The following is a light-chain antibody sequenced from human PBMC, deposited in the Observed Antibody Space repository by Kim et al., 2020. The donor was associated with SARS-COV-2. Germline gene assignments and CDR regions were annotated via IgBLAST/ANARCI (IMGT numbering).Light chain of an antibody. CDR2: GNS. Sequence: VTISCTGSSSNIGAGYDVHWYQQLPDTAPKLLIYGNSNRPSGVPDRFSGSKSGTSASLAITGLQAEDEADYYCQSYDSSLSGSRVFGGGTQLTVL. CDR1: SSNIGAGYD. J-gene: IGLJ2*01. CDR3: QSYDSSLSGSRV. V-gene: IGLV1-40*01.